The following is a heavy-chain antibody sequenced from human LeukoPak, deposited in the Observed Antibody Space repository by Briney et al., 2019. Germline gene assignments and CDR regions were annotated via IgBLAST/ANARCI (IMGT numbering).Heavy chain of an antibody. D-gene: IGHD3-10*01. CDR2: ISSNGGSI. Sequence: GGSLRLSCSASGFTFSSYAMHWVRQAPGKGLEYVSVISSNGGSIYYADSVKGRFTISRDNAKNSLYLQTNSLRAEDTAVYYCARTFRGIDYWGQGTLVTVSS. CDR3: ARTFRGIDY. V-gene: IGHV3-64*04. J-gene: IGHJ4*02. CDR1: GFTFSSYA.